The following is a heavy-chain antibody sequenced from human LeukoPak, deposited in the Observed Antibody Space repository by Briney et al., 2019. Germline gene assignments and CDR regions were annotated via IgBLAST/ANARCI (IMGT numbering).Heavy chain of an antibody. J-gene: IGHJ4*02. CDR1: GGSISSYY. Sequence: KPSETLSLTCTVSGGSISSYYWSWIRQPPGKGLEWIGYIYYSGSTNYNPSLKSRVTISVDTSKNQFSLKLSPVTAADTAVYYCARQGLRYFDWSSAFDYWGQGTLVTVSS. CDR3: ARQGLRYFDWSSAFDY. D-gene: IGHD3-9*01. CDR2: IYYSGST. V-gene: IGHV4-59*08.